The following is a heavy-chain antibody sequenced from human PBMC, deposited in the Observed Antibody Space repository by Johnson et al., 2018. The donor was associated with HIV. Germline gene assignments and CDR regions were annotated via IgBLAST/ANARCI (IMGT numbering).Heavy chain of an antibody. CDR2: IRSKTYGGTT. V-gene: IGHV3-49*04. J-gene: IGHJ3*02. Sequence: EVQLVESGGGLVKPGGSLRLSCRASGFPFSNAWMNWVRQAPGKGLEWVGFIRSKTYGGTTEYAASVQGRFTISRDDSKSIAYLQMNSLITEDTAVYYCTGGRSSGWYGTAFDIWGQGTMVTVSS. CDR1: GFPFSNAW. D-gene: IGHD6-19*01. CDR3: TGGRSSGWYGTAFDI.